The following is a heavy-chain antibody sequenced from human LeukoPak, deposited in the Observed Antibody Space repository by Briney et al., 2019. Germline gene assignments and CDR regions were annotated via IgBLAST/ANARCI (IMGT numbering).Heavy chain of an antibody. V-gene: IGHV3-48*01. Sequence: PGGSLRLSCAASGFTFSSYSMNWVRQAPGKGLEWVSNISSSSGNFDYADSVKGRFTISRDNAKNSLYLQMNSPRAEDTALYYCARELDDAFDIWGQGTMVTVSS. CDR3: ARELDDAFDI. CDR2: ISSSSGNF. CDR1: GFTFSSYS. D-gene: IGHD3-3*01. J-gene: IGHJ3*02.